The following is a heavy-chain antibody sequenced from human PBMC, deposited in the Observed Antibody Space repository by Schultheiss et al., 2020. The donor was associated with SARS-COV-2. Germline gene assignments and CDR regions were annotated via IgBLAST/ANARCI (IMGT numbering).Heavy chain of an antibody. Sequence: GGSLRLSCAASGFTFSSYAMHWVRQAPGKGLEWVAVISYDGSNKYYADSVKGRFTISRDNSKNTLYLQMNSLRAQDTAVFYCARDRGVAVAGLDYWGQGTLVTVSS. CDR2: ISYDGSNK. CDR1: GFTFSSYA. CDR3: ARDRGVAVAGLDY. J-gene: IGHJ4*02. D-gene: IGHD6-19*01. V-gene: IGHV3-30-3*01.